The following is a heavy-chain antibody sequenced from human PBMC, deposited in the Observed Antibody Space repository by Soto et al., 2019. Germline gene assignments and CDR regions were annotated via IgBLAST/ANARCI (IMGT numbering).Heavy chain of an antibody. Sequence: VKVSCKASGGTFSSYAISWVRQAPGQGLEWMGGIIPIFGTANYAQKFQGRVTITADESTSTAYMELSSLRSEDTAVYYCARDSGGYSYGYSYYYYGMDVWGQGTTVTVSS. V-gene: IGHV1-69*01. CDR3: ARDSGGYSYGYSYYYYGMDV. CDR2: IIPIFGTA. D-gene: IGHD5-18*01. CDR1: GGTFSSYA. J-gene: IGHJ6*02.